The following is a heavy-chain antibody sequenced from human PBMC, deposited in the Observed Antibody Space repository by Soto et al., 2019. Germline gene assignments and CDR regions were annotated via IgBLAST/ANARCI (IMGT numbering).Heavy chain of an antibody. CDR1: GGIFSSYT. Sequence: GASVKVSCKASGGIFSSYTINWLRQAPGQGLEWLGWIIPIFGSANYAQKLQGRVTITADESTSTAYMELSSLSSEDTAVYYCARMSNTGMVTTRYYGMDVRGQGTTVTVSS. CDR2: IIPIFGSA. J-gene: IGHJ6*02. V-gene: IGHV1-69*13. CDR3: ARMSNTGMVTTRYYGMDV. D-gene: IGHD5-18*01.